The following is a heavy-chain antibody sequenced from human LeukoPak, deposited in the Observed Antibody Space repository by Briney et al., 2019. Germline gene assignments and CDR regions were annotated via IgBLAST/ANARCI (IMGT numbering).Heavy chain of an antibody. CDR1: GYTFTSYG. Sequence: ASVKVSCKASGYTFTSYGISWVRQAPGQGLEWMGWISAYNGNTNYAQKLQGRVTMTTDTSTSTAYMELRSLRSDDTAVYYCAREVGRAGSHAFDTWGQGTMVTVSS. V-gene: IGHV1-18*01. D-gene: IGHD3-10*01. CDR3: AREVGRAGSHAFDT. CDR2: ISAYNGNT. J-gene: IGHJ3*02.